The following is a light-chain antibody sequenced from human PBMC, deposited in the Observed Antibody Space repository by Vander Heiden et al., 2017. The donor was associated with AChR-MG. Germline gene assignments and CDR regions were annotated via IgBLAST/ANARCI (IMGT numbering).Light chain of an antibody. V-gene: IGKV3-15*01. Sequence: EIVMTQSPATLSVSPGERATLASRASQSVSSYVAWYQQKPLQAPMLLICAVSPRATGTPATCSRSWSGTEFILTISSLQSEDSAFYYCQHDRNWPRTFGQGTKVEIK. J-gene: IGKJ1*01. CDR3: QHDRNWPRT. CDR2: AVS. CDR1: QSVSSY.